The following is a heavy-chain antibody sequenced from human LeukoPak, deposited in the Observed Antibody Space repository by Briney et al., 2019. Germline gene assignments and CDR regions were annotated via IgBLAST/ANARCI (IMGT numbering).Heavy chain of an antibody. J-gene: IGHJ4*02. D-gene: IGHD3-10*01. CDR2: IYRDSSVK. Sequence: GGSLRLSCVASGFNFDEYAMNWVRQAPGKGLEWISCIYRDSSVKHYADSVRGRFTVSRDNAKNSVYLQMNSLRAEDTAVYFCARYGSGSNYRDPFNSWGQGTLVTVSS. CDR1: GFNFDEYA. CDR3: ARYGSGSNYRDPFNS. V-gene: IGHV3-48*01.